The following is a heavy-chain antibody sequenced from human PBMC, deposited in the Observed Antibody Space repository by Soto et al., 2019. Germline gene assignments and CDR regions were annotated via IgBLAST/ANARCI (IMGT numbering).Heavy chain of an antibody. CDR3: ARDYYCSSTSCYAFDI. CDR2: ISSSSSYI. V-gene: IGHV3-21*01. D-gene: IGHD2-2*01. J-gene: IGHJ3*02. Sequence: GGSLRLSCAASGFTFSSYSMNWVRQAPGKGLEWVSSISSSSSYIYYADSVKGRFTISRDNAKNSLYLQMNSLRAEDTAVYYCARDYYCSSTSCYAFDIWGQGTMVTVSS. CDR1: GFTFSSYS.